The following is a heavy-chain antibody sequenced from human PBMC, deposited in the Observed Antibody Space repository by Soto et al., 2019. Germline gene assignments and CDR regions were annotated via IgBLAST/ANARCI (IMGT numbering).Heavy chain of an antibody. D-gene: IGHD3-22*01. J-gene: IGHJ5*02. V-gene: IGHV3-11*01. CDR2: ISSSGSTI. Sequence: PGGSLRLSCAASGFTFSDYYMSWIRQAPGKGLEWVSYISSSGSTIYYADSVKGRFTISRDNAKNSLYLQMNSLRAEDTAVYYCARNYYDSSGPQFDPWGQGTLVTVSS. CDR3: ARNYYDSSGPQFDP. CDR1: GFTFSDYY.